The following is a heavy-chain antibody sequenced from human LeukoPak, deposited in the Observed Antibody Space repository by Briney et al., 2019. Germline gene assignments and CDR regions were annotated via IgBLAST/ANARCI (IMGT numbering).Heavy chain of an antibody. CDR3: GRSGWLRDRHYFDY. D-gene: IGHD5-12*01. CDR2: IIPIFGTA. V-gene: IGHV1-69*13. CDR1: GGTFSSYA. Sequence: SVKVSCKASGGTFSSYAISWVRQAPGQGLEWMGGIIPIFGTANYAQKFQGRVTITADESTSTAYMELSSLRSEDTAVYYCGRSGWLRDRHYFDYWGQRTLVTVSS. J-gene: IGHJ4*02.